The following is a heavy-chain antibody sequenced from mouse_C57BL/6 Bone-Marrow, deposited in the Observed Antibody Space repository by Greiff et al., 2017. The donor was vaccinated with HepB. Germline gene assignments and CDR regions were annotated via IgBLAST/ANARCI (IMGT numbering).Heavy chain of an antibody. CDR1: GYTFTSYG. D-gene: IGHD1-1*01. V-gene: IGHV1-81*01. J-gene: IGHJ2*01. CDR2: IYPRSGNT. Sequence: VQLQQSGAELARPGASVKLSCKASGYTFTSYGISWVKQRTGQGLEWIGAIYPRSGNTYYNEKFKGKGTLTADKSSSTAYMELRSLTSEDSAVYFCAREGYYYGSSLGYWGQGTTLTVSS. CDR3: AREGYYYGSSLGY.